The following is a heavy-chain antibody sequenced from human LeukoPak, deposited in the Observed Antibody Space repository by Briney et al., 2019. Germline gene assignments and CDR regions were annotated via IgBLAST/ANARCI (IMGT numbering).Heavy chain of an antibody. J-gene: IGHJ1*01. CDR2: IWYDGSNK. V-gene: IGHV3-33*06. CDR3: VKEQDTSGSAEYFQQ. Sequence: GGSLRLSCAASGFTFSDYTMNWVRQAPGKGLEWVGVIWYDGSNKYYGDSVKGRFAISRDNSKNALYLQMNSLRAEDTAVYYCVKEQDTSGSAEYFQQWGQGTLVTVS. D-gene: IGHD3-22*01. CDR1: GFTFSDYT.